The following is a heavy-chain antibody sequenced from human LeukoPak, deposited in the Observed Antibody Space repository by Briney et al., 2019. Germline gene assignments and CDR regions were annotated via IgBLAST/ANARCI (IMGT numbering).Heavy chain of an antibody. V-gene: IGHV3-23*01. CDR3: AKDRGVLAAITGNWFDP. CDR1: GFIFSSYA. Sequence: GGSLRLSCAASGFIFSSYAMSWVRQAPGKGLEWVAGVCGSGAYTYYADSVKGRFTISRDNSKNPLYLQMNSLRVEDTAVYYCAKDRGVLAAITGNWFDPWGQGTLVTVSS. J-gene: IGHJ5*02. CDR2: VCGSGAYT. D-gene: IGHD3-10*01.